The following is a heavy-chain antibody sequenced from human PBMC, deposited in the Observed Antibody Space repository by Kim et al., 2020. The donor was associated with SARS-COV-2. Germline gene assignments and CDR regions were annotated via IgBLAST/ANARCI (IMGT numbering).Heavy chain of an antibody. Sequence: YAASGKGRFTISRDNSKNTLYLQMNSLRAEEPAVYYWARDHFHQYSSSWYSPGYWGQGTLVTVSS. CDR3: ARDHFHQYSSSWYSPGY. J-gene: IGHJ4*02. D-gene: IGHD6-13*01. V-gene: IGHV3-30*07.